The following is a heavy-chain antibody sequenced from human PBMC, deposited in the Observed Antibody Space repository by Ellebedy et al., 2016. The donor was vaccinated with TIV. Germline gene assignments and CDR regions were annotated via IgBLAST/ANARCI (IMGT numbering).Heavy chain of an antibody. J-gene: IGHJ2*01. CDR3: ARAIYGASYL. D-gene: IGHD4-17*01. V-gene: IGHV3-30*04. Sequence: GGSLRLSCAASGFSFSTHAMHWVRQAPGRGLEWVAVLSFSKTDEYYADSVKGRFTISRDYAGNSLFLQMNSLGAEDTAVYYCARAIYGASYLWGRGTLVTVSS. CDR2: LSFSKTDE. CDR1: GFSFSTHA.